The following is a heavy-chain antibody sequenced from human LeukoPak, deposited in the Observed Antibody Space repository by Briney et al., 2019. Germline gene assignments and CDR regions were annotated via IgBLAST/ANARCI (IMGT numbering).Heavy chain of an antibody. CDR2: MNPNSGNT. D-gene: IGHD3-22*01. CDR3: AREYDSSGYYAFDI. V-gene: IGHV1-8*01. CDR1: GCTFTSYD. J-gene: IGHJ3*02. Sequence: WASVKVSCKASGCTFTSYDINWVRQATGQGLEWMGWMNPNSGNTGYARKFQGRVTMTRNTSISTAYMELSSLRSEDTAVYYCAREYDSSGYYAFDIWGQGTMVTVSS.